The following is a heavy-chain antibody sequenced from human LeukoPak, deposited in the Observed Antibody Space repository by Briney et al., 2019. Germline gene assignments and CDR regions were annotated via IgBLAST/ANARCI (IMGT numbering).Heavy chain of an antibody. D-gene: IGHD1-26*01. J-gene: IGHJ3*02. V-gene: IGHV3-11*04. CDR1: GFTFSDYY. CDR3: ARDTIGWEPPAFDI. CDR2: ISSSGSTI. Sequence: GGSLRLSCAASGFTFSDYYMSWIRQAPGKGLEWVSYISSSGSTIYYADSVKGRFTISRDNAKNSLYLQMNSLRAEDTAVYYCARDTIGWEPPAFDIWGQGTMVTVSS.